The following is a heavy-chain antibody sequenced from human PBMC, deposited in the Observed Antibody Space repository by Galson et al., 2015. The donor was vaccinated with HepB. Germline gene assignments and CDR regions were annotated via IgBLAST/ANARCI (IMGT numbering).Heavy chain of an antibody. Sequence: SLRLSCAASGFTFSSYGMSRVRQAPGKGLEWVSSISGSGAGTHYTESVKGRFTISRDNSKNTLYLQMNSLTAEDTAEYFCARRGRIAAAGIPLYYFDFWGQGTLVTVSS. CDR3: ARRGRIAAAGIPLYYFDF. CDR2: ISGSGAGT. V-gene: IGHV3-23*01. J-gene: IGHJ4*02. D-gene: IGHD6-13*01. CDR1: GFTFSSYG.